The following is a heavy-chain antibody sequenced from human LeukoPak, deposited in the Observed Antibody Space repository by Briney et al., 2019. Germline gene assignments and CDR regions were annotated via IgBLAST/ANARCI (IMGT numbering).Heavy chain of an antibody. CDR2: IYTSGST. CDR3: ARGLVLGSGSYYRGYYYGMDV. D-gene: IGHD3-10*01. Sequence: SETLSLTCTVSGGSISSYYWSWIRQPAGKGLEWIGRIYTSGSTNYNPSLKSRVSMSVDTSKNQFSLKLSSVTAADTAVYYCARGLVLGSGSYYRGYYYGMDVWGQGTTVTVSS. CDR1: GGSISSYY. V-gene: IGHV4-4*07. J-gene: IGHJ6*02.